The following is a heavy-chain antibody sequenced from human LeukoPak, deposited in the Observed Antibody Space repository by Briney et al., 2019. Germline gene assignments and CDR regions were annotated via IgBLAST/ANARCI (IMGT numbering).Heavy chain of an antibody. J-gene: IGHJ4*02. D-gene: IGHD3-22*01. V-gene: IGHV1-2*02. CDR2: INPNSGGT. CDR3: ARDPDPPYYYDSSGYYSN. CDR1: GYTFTGYY. Sequence: ASVKVSCKASGYTFTGYYMHWMRQAPGQGLEWMGWINPNSGGTNYAQKFQGRVTMTRDTSISTAYMELSRLRSDDTALYYCARDPDPPYYYDSSGYYSNWGQGTLVTVSS.